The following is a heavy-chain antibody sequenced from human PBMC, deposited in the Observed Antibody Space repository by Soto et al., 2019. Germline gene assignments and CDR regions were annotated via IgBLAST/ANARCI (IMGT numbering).Heavy chain of an antibody. D-gene: IGHD2-15*01. CDR3: ASKYCPSTICYLFDN. V-gene: IGHV4-4*02. J-gene: IGHJ4*02. CDR2: IFHRGTS. CDR1: GGSITSNHC. Sequence: SETLSLTCSVSGGSITSNHCWSCVRQAPGKGLEWIGEIFHRGTSHHNPSLESRVTLSVDKSKNQFSLMLTSVTAADTAVYYCASKYCPSTICYLFDNWGQGALVTVSS.